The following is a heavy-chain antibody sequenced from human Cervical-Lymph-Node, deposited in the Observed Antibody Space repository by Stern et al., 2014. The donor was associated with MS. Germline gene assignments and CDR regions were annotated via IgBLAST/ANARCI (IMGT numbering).Heavy chain of an antibody. CDR2: MNPDSGDT. CDR1: GYSFTSDD. CDR3: AKGWDR. V-gene: IGHV1-8*01. Sequence: VQLVQSGAEVRKPGASVRLSCKASGYSFTSDDINWVRQDSGQGLEWMGWMNPDSGDTGYGQTFRGRVTMTRDNAHSTAYMELRSLTSEDTAVYYCAKGWDRWGQGTQVTVSS. J-gene: IGHJ5*02.